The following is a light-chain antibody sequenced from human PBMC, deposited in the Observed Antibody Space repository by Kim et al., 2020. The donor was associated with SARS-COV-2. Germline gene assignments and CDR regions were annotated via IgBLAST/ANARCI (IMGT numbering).Light chain of an antibody. CDR2: GRN. V-gene: IGLV3-19*01. CDR3: QSRDSGGNVL. Sequence: VALGQTDRITCQGESRRSYYATWYKQRQRQAPVLVIYGRNNRPSGIPDRFSGSSSGNTASLTISGAQAEDEADFYCQSRDSGGNVLFGGGTKLTVL. CDR1: SRRSYY. J-gene: IGLJ2*01.